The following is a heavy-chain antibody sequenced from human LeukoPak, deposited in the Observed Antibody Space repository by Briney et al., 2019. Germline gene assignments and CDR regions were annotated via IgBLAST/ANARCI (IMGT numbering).Heavy chain of an antibody. V-gene: IGHV4-61*02. Sequence: SETLSLTCTVSGGSISSGSYYWSWIRQPTGKGLEWIVRIYTSGSTNYNPSLKSRVTISVDTSKNQFSLKLSSVTAADTAVYYCARSYCGGDCYQGFWDYWGQGTLVTVSS. D-gene: IGHD2-21*02. CDR1: GGSISSGSYY. CDR2: IYTSGST. J-gene: IGHJ4*02. CDR3: ARSYCGGDCYQGFWDY.